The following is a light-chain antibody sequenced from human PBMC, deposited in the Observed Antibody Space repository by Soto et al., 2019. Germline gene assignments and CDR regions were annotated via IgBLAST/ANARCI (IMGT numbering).Light chain of an antibody. CDR3: QSYDRSLSGWV. V-gene: IGLV1-40*01. CDR2: GNS. J-gene: IGLJ3*02. CDR1: SSNIGGGYD. Sequence: QTVVTQPPSVSGAPGQRVTISCTGSSSNIGGGYDVHWYQQLPGTAPKLLIYGNSNRPSGVPDRFSGSKSGTSASLAITGLQAEDEADYYCQSYDRSLSGWVFGGGTKLTVL.